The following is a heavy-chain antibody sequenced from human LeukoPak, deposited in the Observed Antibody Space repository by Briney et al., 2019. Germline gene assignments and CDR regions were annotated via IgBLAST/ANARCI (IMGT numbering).Heavy chain of an antibody. CDR1: GFTFSSYA. Sequence: GGSLRLSCAASGFTFSSYAMSWVRRAPGKGLEGVSVISGSGGSTYYADSVKGRFTISRDNSKNTLYLQMNSLRAEDTAVYYCAELGITMIGGVWGKGTTVTISS. CDR3: AELGITMIGGV. CDR2: ISGSGGST. V-gene: IGHV3-23*01. J-gene: IGHJ6*04. D-gene: IGHD3-10*02.